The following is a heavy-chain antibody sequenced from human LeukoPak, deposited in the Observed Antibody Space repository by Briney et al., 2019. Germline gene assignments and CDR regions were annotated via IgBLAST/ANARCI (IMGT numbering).Heavy chain of an antibody. CDR2: MNPNSGNT. V-gene: IGHV1-8*01. CDR3: ARAVWGSNWFDP. CDR1: GYTFTSYD. D-gene: IGHD3-16*01. Sequence: GASVKVSCKASGYTFTSYDINWVRQATGQGLEWMGWMNPNSGNTGYAQKFQGRVTMARNTSISTAYMELSSLRSEDTAVYYCARAVWGSNWFDPWGQGTLVTVSS. J-gene: IGHJ5*02.